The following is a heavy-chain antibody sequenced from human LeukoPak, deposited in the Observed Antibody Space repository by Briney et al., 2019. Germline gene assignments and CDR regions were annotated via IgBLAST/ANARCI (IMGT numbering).Heavy chain of an antibody. CDR1: GFTFSDYS. V-gene: IGHV3-21*05. CDR2: IGLGSGFV. D-gene: IGHD1-26*01. J-gene: IGHJ4*02. Sequence: GGSLRLSCATSGFTFSDYSMSWVRQAPGRGLEWISYIGLGSGFVSYSGSVKGRFTISRDTARNSVDLQMNSLRADDTAVCYCARDHKWAFDYWGQGTLVTVSS. CDR3: ARDHKWAFDY.